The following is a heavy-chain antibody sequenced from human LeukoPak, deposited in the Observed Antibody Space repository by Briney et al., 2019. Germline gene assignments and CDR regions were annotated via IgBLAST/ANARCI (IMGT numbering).Heavy chain of an antibody. CDR1: GGTFSSYA. Sequence: SVKVSCKASGGTFSSYAISWVRQAPGQGLEWMGGIIPIFGTANYAQKFQGRVTITADKSTSTAYMELSSLRSEGTAVYYCARDYRSYDILTGYYPSGMDVWGKGTTVTVSS. V-gene: IGHV1-69*06. CDR2: IIPIFGTA. CDR3: ARDYRSYDILTGYYPSGMDV. D-gene: IGHD3-9*01. J-gene: IGHJ6*04.